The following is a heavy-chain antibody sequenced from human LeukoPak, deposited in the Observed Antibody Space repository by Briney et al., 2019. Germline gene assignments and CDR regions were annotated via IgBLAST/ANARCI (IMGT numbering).Heavy chain of an antibody. D-gene: IGHD2-2*01. CDR1: GYTFTGYY. V-gene: IGHV1-2*02. J-gene: IGHJ4*02. CDR2: INPNSGAT. CDR3: ARSDEYASEYYLDY. Sequence: GASVKVSCKASGYTFTGYYMSWVRQAPGQGFEWMGWINPNSGATKYAQKFQGRVTMTTETFITTAYMAVSGLTFDDTAVYYCARSDEYASEYYLDYWGQGTLVTVSS.